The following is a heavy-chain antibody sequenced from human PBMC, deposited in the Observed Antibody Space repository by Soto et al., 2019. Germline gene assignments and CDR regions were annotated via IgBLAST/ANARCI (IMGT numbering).Heavy chain of an antibody. CDR2: IYYSGST. D-gene: IGHD6-19*01. J-gene: IGHJ5*02. Sequence: QLQLQESGPGLVKPSETLSLTCTVSGGSISSSSYYWGWIRQPPGKGLEWIGSIYYSGSTYYNPSLKSRVTISVDTSKNQFSLKLSSVTAADTAVYYCARQGIAVAGGMDWFDPWGQGTLVTVSS. V-gene: IGHV4-39*01. CDR3: ARQGIAVAGGMDWFDP. CDR1: GGSISSSSYY.